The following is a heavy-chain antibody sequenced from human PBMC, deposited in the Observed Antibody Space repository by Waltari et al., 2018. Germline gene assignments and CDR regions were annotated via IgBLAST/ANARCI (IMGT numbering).Heavy chain of an antibody. D-gene: IGHD2-21*01. Sequence: QVQLVQSGAEVKKPGASVKVSCKASGYTFTGYYMHWVRQAPGQGLEWMGWIDPNRGGTNYAQKFQGRVTMTRDTSISTAYMARSRLRSDDTAVYYCAREVCGGDCYLDYWGQGTLVTVSS. V-gene: IGHV1-2*02. CDR1: GYTFTGYY. J-gene: IGHJ4*02. CDR3: AREVCGGDCYLDY. CDR2: IDPNRGGT.